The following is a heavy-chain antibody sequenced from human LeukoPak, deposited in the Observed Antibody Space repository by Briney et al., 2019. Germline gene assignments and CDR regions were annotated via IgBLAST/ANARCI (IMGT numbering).Heavy chain of an antibody. CDR1: GYTLTTNW. J-gene: IGHJ4*02. CDR2: IYPGDSDT. D-gene: IGHD4-11*01. Sequence: GESLKFSVKGSGYTLTTNWIGGVPQIPGKGLEWMGIIYPGDSDTRYSPSFQGQVTISVDRSITTAYLQWTSLKASDTAMYYCAKVYNDYSFDYWGQGPLVTVSS. CDR3: AKVYNDYSFDY. V-gene: IGHV5-51*01.